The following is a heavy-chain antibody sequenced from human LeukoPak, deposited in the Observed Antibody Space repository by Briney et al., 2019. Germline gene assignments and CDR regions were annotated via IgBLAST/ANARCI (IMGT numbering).Heavy chain of an antibody. Sequence: SVKVSCKASGGTFSSYAISWVRQAPGQGLEWMGGIIPIFGTANYAQKFQGRVTITTDESTSTAYMELSSLRSEDTAVYYCARSRYSSSWGYYYYMDVWGKGTTVTVFS. CDR3: ARSRYSSSWGYYYYMDV. D-gene: IGHD6-6*01. CDR1: GGTFSSYA. CDR2: IIPIFGTA. J-gene: IGHJ6*03. V-gene: IGHV1-69*05.